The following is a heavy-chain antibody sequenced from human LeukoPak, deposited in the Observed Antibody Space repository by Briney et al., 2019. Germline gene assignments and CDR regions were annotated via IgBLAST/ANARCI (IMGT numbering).Heavy chain of an antibody. CDR1: GYTFTGYY. Sequence: ASVKVSCTASGYTFTGYYIHWVRQAPGQGLEWMGRINPNNGGTNYAQKFQGRVTMTRDMSMSTAYMELSRLRSVDTAVYYCAGEDNSSGYRPFDIWGQGTMVTVPS. V-gene: IGHV1-2*06. J-gene: IGHJ3*02. D-gene: IGHD3-22*01. CDR2: INPNNGGT. CDR3: AGEDNSSGYRPFDI.